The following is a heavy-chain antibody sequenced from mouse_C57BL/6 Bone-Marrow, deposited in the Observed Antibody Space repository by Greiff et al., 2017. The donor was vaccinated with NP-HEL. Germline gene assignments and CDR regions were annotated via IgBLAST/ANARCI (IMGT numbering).Heavy chain of an antibody. CDR3: AREGPDYYAMDY. CDR2: INPNNGGT. Sequence: VQLQQSGPELVKPGASVKISCKASGYTFTDYYMNWVKQSHGKSLEWIGDINPNNGGTSYNQKFKGKATLTVDKSSSTAYMELRSLTSEDSAVYYCAREGPDYYAMDYWGQGTSVTVSS. CDR1: GYTFTDYY. V-gene: IGHV1-26*01. J-gene: IGHJ4*01.